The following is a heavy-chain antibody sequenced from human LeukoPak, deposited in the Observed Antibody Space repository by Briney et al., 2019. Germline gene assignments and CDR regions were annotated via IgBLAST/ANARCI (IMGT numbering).Heavy chain of an antibody. D-gene: IGHD6-13*01. Sequence: SVKVSCKVSGYTLTELSMHWVRQAPGKGLEWMGGIIPIFGTTIYAQKFQGRLTITTDESTSTANLELSSLRSEDTAVYYCARVRWDAAAGNWFDPWGQGTLVTVSS. CDR3: ARVRWDAAAGNWFDP. CDR2: IIPIFGTT. J-gene: IGHJ5*02. CDR1: GYTLTELS. V-gene: IGHV1-69*05.